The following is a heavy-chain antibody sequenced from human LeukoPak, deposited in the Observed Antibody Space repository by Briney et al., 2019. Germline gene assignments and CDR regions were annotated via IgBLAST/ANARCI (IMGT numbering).Heavy chain of an antibody. CDR1: GYTFTSYY. CDR3: ARARHNNDILTGYLQNWFDP. CDR2: IYPGGGST. J-gene: IGHJ5*02. V-gene: IGHV1-46*01. D-gene: IGHD3-9*01. Sequence: ASVKVSCKASGYTFTSYYMHWVRQAPGQGLEWMGIIYPGGGSTSNARKFQGRVTMTRDTSTSTVYMELSSLRSEGTAVYYCARARHNNDILTGYLQNWFDPWGQGTLVTVSS.